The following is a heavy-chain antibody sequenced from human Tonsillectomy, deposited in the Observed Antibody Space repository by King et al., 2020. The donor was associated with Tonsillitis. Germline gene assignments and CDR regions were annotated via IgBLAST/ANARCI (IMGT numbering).Heavy chain of an antibody. D-gene: IGHD3-16*01. CDR3: ARDPFGWSYFDF. CDR2: ISSNSNYI. J-gene: IGHJ4*02. CDR1: GFTFNTYS. V-gene: IGHV3-21*01. Sequence: VQLVESGGGLVKPGGSLRLSCAASGFTFNTYSMNWVRQAPGKGLELVSSISSNSNYIYYADSVKGRFTISRDNAENSLYLQMNSLRAEDTAVYYCARDPFGWSYFDFLGQGTLVTVSS.